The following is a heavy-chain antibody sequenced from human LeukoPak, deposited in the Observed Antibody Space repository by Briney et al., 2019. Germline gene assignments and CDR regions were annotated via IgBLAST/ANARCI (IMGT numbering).Heavy chain of an antibody. J-gene: IGHJ4*02. CDR1: GGSISSSSYY. V-gene: IGHV4-39*01. Sequence: PSETLSPTCTVSGGSISSSSYYWGWLRQPPGKGLEWIGSIYYSGSTYYNPSLKSRVTISVATSKNQFSLKLSSVTAADTAVYYCATLATTTQDFDYGGQGTLVTVSS. CDR2: IYYSGST. D-gene: IGHD1-26*01. CDR3: ATLATTTQDFDY.